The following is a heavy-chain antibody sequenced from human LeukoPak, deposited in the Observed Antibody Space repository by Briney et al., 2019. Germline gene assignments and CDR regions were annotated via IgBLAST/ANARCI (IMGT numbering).Heavy chain of an antibody. CDR3: ATQGVVVVGSFDY. CDR2: IYYSGST. CDR1: GGSISSGGYY. D-gene: IGHD2-15*01. J-gene: IGHJ4*02. V-gene: IGHV4-31*03. Sequence: PSETLSLTCTVSGGSISSGGYYWSWIRQHPGKGLEWIGYIYYSGSTYYNPSLKSRVTISVDTSKNQFSLKLSSVTAADTAVYYCATQGVVVVGSFDYWSQGTLVTVSS.